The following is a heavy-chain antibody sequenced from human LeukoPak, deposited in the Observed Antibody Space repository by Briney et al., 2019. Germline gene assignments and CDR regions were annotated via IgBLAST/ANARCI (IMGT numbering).Heavy chain of an antibody. V-gene: IGHV3-53*01. J-gene: IGHJ5*02. CDR3: ARGDPLS. CDR2: LYSGGST. CDR1: GFIVSTNY. Sequence: GGSLRLSCAASGFIVSTNYMTWVRQAPGKGLEWVSVLYSGGSTYYADSVRGRFTISRDNSKNTLFLQMNSLIVEDTAIYYCARGDPLSWGQGTLVTVSS.